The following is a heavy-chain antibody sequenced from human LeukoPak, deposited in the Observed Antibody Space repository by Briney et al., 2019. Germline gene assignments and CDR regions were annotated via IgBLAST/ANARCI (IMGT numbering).Heavy chain of an antibody. CDR2: IYYSGST. CDR3: ARDRYVTGTTLWYYGMDV. V-gene: IGHV4-39*02. CDR1: GGSISSSSYY. D-gene: IGHD1-20*01. Sequence: SETLSLTCTVSGGSISSSSYYWGWIRQPPGKGLEWIGSIYYSGSTYYNPSLKSRVTISVDTSKNQFSLKLSSVTAADTAVYYCARDRYVTGTTLWYYGMDVWGQGTTVTVSS. J-gene: IGHJ6*02.